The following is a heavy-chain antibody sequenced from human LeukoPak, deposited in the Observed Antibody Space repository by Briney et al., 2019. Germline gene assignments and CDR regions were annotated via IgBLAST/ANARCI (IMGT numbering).Heavy chain of an antibody. CDR1: GFTFSSYG. J-gene: IGHJ4*02. D-gene: IGHD6-6*01. CDR2: IWYDGSNK. Sequence: PGGSLRLSCAASGFTFSSYGMHWVRQAPGKGLEWVAVIWYDGSNKYYANSVKGRFTISRDNSKNTLYLQMNSLRAEDTAVYYCARAPIWYSSSYFDYWGQGTLVTVSS. CDR3: ARAPIWYSSSYFDY. V-gene: IGHV3-33*01.